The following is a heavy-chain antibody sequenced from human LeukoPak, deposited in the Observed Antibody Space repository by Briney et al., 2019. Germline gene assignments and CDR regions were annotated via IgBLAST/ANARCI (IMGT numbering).Heavy chain of an antibody. Sequence: GGSLRLSCAASGFTFSTYAMHWVRQAPGKGLEWVAVISYDGSNKYYADSVKGRFTISRDNSKNTLYLQMNSLRAEDTAVYYCARGLPLKRGYSYGYPRNWFDPWGQGTLVTVSS. CDR2: ISYDGSNK. CDR3: ARGLPLKRGYSYGYPRNWFDP. CDR1: GFTFSTYA. D-gene: IGHD5-18*01. J-gene: IGHJ5*02. V-gene: IGHV3-30-3*01.